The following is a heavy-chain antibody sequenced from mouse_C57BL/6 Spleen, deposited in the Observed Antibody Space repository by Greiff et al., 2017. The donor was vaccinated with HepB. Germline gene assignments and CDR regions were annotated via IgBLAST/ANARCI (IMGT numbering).Heavy chain of an antibody. CDR3: ARNHGYDDNWYFDD. Sequence: VMLVESGPGLVAPSQSLSITCTVSGFSLTSYAISWVRQPPGKGLEWLGVIWTGGGTNYNSALKSRLSISKDNSKSQVFLKMNSLQTDDTARYYCARNHGYDDNWYFDDWGTGTTVTVSS. D-gene: IGHD2-2*01. CDR1: GFSLTSYA. J-gene: IGHJ1*03. CDR2: IWTGGGT. V-gene: IGHV2-9-1*01.